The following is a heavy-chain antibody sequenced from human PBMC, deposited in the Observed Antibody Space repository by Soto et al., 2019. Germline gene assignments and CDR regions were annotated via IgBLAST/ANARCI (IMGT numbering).Heavy chain of an antibody. D-gene: IGHD3-3*01. CDR1: GGSISSGGYS. CDR2: IYHSGST. J-gene: IGHJ5*02. Sequence: SETLSLTCAVSGGSISSGGYSWSWIRQPPGKGLEWIGYIYHSGSTYYNPSLKSRVTISVDRSKNQFSLKLGSVTAADTAVYYCARARYDFWSGYYTGNDHWFDPWGQGTLVTVSS. CDR3: ARARYDFWSGYYTGNDHWFDP. V-gene: IGHV4-30-2*01.